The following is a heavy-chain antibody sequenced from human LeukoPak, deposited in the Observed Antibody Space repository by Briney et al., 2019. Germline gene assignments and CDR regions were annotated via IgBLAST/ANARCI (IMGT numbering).Heavy chain of an antibody. Sequence: ASVRVSCKASXYXXTGXFXXXXRXXXXXGXXXXGWIXPNSGGTKDAQKFQGXVTMTRDTSISTAYMELSRLRSDXTAVYYCARSVEQLANFDYWGQGTLVTVSS. J-gene: IGHJ4*02. CDR3: ARSVEQLANFDY. CDR1: XYXXTGXF. CDR2: IXPNSGGT. D-gene: IGHD6-13*01. V-gene: IGHV1-2*02.